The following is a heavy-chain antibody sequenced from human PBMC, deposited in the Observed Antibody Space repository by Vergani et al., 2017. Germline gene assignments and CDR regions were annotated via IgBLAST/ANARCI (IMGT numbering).Heavy chain of an antibody. CDR2: ISGSGGST. Sequence: VQLVESGGGLVQPGGSLRLSCTASGFTFSNYWMQWVRQAPGKGLMWVSAISGSGGSTYYADSVKGRFTISRDNSKNTLYLQMNSLRAEDTAVYYCAKRTARIAAAPVDYWGQGTLVTVSS. CDR3: AKRTARIAAAPVDY. D-gene: IGHD6-13*01. CDR1: GFTFSNYW. V-gene: IGHV3-23*04. J-gene: IGHJ4*02.